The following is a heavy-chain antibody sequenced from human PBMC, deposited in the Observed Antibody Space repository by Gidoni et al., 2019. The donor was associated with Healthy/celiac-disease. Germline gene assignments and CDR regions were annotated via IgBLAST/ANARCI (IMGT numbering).Heavy chain of an antibody. V-gene: IGHV3-30-3*01. CDR3: AREVRFYYDSSGYYPYYFDY. J-gene: IGHJ4*02. D-gene: IGHD3-22*01. CDR2: ISYDGSNK. Sequence: QVQLVESGGGVVQHGRSLRLSCAASGFTFSSYAMHWVRQAPGKGLEWVAVISYDGSNKYYADSVKGRFTISRDNSKNTLYLQMNSLRAEDTAVYYCAREVRFYYDSSGYYPYYFDYWGQGTLVTVSS. CDR1: GFTFSSYA.